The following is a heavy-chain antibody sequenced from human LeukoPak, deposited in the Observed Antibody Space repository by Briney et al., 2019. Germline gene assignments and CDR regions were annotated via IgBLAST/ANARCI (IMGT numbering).Heavy chain of an antibody. CDR2: ISAYNGNT. J-gene: IGHJ1*01. CDR1: GYTFTSYG. V-gene: IGHV1-18*01. D-gene: IGHD6-19*01. Sequence: ASVKVSCKASGYTFTSYGISWVRQAPGQGLEWMGWISAYNGNTNYAQKLQGRVTMTTDTSTSTAYMELRSLRSDDTAVYYCTREPIAVAGGFGEYFQHWGQGTLVTVSS. CDR3: TREPIAVAGGFGEYFQH.